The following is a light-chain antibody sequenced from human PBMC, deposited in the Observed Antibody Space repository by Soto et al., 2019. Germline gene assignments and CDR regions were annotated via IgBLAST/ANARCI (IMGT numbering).Light chain of an antibody. CDR1: SSAVGGYNY. J-gene: IGLJ2*01. CDR2: DGS. V-gene: IGLV2-14*01. Sequence: QSALTQPASVSGSPGQSITISCTGTSSAVGGYNYVSWYQQHPGKAPKLMIYDGSNRPSGVSHRFSGSKSGNTASLTISGLQAEDEADYYCSSYTSSSTLVVFGGGTKVTVL. CDR3: SSYTSSSTLVV.